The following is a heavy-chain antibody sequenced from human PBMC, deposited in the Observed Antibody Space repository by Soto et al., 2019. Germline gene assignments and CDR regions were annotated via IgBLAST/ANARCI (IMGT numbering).Heavy chain of an antibody. V-gene: IGHV3-30-3*01. CDR2: ISYDGSNK. D-gene: IGHD3-3*01. CDR3: ARHKRDLRFLEWSYYFDY. J-gene: IGHJ4*02. Sequence: QVQLVESGGGVVQPGRSLRLSCAASGFTFSSYAIHWVRQAPGKGLEWVALISYDGSNKYYADSVKGRFTISRDNFKNTLYLQMNSLRAEDTAVYYCARHKRDLRFLEWSYYFDYWGQGTLVTVSS. CDR1: GFTFSSYA.